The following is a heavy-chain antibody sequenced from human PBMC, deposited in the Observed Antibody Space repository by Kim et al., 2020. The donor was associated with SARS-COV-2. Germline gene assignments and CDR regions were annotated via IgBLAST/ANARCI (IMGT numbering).Heavy chain of an antibody. D-gene: IGHD5-18*01. CDR2: INSDGSST. CDR1: GFTFSSYW. CDR3: ARGTDSQLWGDGYYYGMDV. Sequence: GGSLRLSCAASGFTFSSYWMHWVRQAPGKGLVWVSRINSDGSSTSYADSVKGRFTISRDNAKNTLYLQMNSLRAEDTAVYYCARGTDSQLWGDGYYYGMDVWGQGTTVTVSS. V-gene: IGHV3-74*01. J-gene: IGHJ6*02.